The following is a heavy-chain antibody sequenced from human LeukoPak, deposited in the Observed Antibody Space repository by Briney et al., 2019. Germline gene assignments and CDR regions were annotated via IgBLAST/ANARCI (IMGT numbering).Heavy chain of an antibody. Sequence: SETLSLTCTVSGGSISSYYWNWIRQPPGKGLEWIGYIYYSGSTNYSPSLKSRVTISVDTSKNQFSLKLSSVTAADTAVYYCASIAITMVRGVKDYYYYYMDVWGKGTTVTISS. CDR3: ASIAITMVRGVKDYYYYYMDV. V-gene: IGHV4-59*12. J-gene: IGHJ6*03. CDR1: GGSISSYY. CDR2: IYYSGST. D-gene: IGHD3-10*01.